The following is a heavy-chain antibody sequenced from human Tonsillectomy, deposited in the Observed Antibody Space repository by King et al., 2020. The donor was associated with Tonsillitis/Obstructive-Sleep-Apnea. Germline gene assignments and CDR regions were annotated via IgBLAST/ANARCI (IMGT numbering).Heavy chain of an antibody. D-gene: IGHD1-7*01. J-gene: IGHJ4*02. V-gene: IGHV3-33*01. Sequence: VQLVESGGGVVQPGRSLRLSCAASGFTFSSYGMHWVRQAPGKGLEWVAVIWYDGSNKYYADSVKGRFTISRDNSKNTLYLQMNSLRAQDTAVYYCARDLLTGTTGYWGQGTLVTVSS. CDR2: IWYDGSNK. CDR3: ARDLLTGTTGY. CDR1: GFTFSSYG.